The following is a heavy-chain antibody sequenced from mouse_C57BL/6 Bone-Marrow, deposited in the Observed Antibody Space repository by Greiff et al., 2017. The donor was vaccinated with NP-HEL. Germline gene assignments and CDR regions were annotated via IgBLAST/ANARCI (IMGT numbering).Heavy chain of an antibody. CDR2: ISYDGSN. V-gene: IGHV3-6*01. Sequence: EVQLQESGPGLVKPSQSLSLTCSVTGYSITSGYYWNWIRQFPGNKLEWMGYISYDGSNNYNPSLKNRISITRDTSKNQFFLKLNSVTTEDTATYYCARERRLRRDPLWAMDYWGQGTSVTVSS. CDR1: GYSITSGYY. D-gene: IGHD2-4*01. J-gene: IGHJ4*01. CDR3: ARERRLRRDPLWAMDY.